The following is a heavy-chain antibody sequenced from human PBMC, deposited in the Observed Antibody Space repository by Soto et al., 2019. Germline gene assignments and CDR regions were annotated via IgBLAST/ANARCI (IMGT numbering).Heavy chain of an antibody. CDR1: RFTFSSYG. V-gene: IGHV3-33*01. Sequence: QVQLEESGGGVVQPGRSLRLSCAASRFTFSSYGMHWVRQAPGKGLEWVAVIWYDGSNKYYADSVKGRSTISRDNSKNTLYLQMNSLRAEDTAVYYCARGALEGGYYYYGMDVWGQGTTVTVSS. CDR3: ARGALEGGYYYYGMDV. CDR2: IWYDGSNK. D-gene: IGHD1-1*01. J-gene: IGHJ6*02.